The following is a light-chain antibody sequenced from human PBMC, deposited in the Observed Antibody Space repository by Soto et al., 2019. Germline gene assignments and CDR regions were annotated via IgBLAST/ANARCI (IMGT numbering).Light chain of an antibody. CDR1: SSDVGGHNF. Sequence: QSVLTQPASVSGSPGQSITISCTGTSSDVGGHNFVSWYRHHPGKAPKLMIFSVSNRPPGVSNRFSGSKSGNTASLTISGLQAEDEADYYCISYKTSSTYVFGSVTKVTVL. CDR3: ISYKTSSTYV. J-gene: IGLJ1*01. CDR2: SVS. V-gene: IGLV2-14*01.